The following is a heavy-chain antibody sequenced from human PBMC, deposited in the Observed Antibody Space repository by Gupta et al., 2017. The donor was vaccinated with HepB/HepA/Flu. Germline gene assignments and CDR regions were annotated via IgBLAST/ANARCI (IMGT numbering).Heavy chain of an antibody. J-gene: IGHJ4*02. CDR1: GGSISSSSYY. CDR3: ARHGWLQFFLY. Sequence: QLQLPESGPGLVKLSETLSLTCTVSGGSISSSSYYWGWIRQPPGKGLEWIGSIYYSGSTYYNASLKSRVTISVDTSKNQFSLKLSSVTAADTAVYYCARHGWLQFFLYWGQGTLVTVSS. CDR2: IYYSGST. V-gene: IGHV4-39*01. D-gene: IGHD5-24*01.